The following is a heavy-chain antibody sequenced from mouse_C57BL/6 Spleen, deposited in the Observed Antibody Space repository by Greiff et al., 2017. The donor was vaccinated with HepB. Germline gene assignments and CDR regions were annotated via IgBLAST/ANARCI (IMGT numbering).Heavy chain of an antibody. D-gene: IGHD4-1*01. CDR2: IYPSDSET. CDR1: GYTFTSYW. Sequence: QVQLQQPGAELVRPGSSVKLSCKASGYTFTSYWMDWVKQRPGQGLEWIGNIYPSDSETHYNQKFKDKATLTVDKSSSTAYMQLSSLTSEDSAVYYCGRGGYWDYLDYWGQGTTLTVSS. V-gene: IGHV1-61*01. CDR3: GRGGYWDYLDY. J-gene: IGHJ2*01.